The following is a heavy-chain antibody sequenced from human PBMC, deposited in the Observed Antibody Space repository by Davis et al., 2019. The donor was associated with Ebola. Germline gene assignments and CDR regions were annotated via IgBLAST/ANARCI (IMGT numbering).Heavy chain of an antibody. Sequence: ASVKVSCKASGYTFTSYGISWVRQAPGQGLEWMGWISAYNGNTNYAQKLQGRVTTTTDTSTSTAYMELSSLRSEDTAVYYCASGELRYFDWLSTIDYWGQGTLVTVSS. V-gene: IGHV1-18*01. CDR2: ISAYNGNT. J-gene: IGHJ4*02. CDR3: ASGELRYFDWLSTIDY. D-gene: IGHD3-9*01. CDR1: GYTFTSYG.